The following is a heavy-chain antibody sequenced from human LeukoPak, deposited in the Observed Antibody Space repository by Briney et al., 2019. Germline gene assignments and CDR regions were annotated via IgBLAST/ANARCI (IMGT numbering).Heavy chain of an antibody. CDR2: ISAYNGNT. CDR1: GYTLTSYG. J-gene: IGHJ6*02. D-gene: IGHD1-14*01. V-gene: IGHV1-18*01. CDR3: AREETHHVYYGMDV. Sequence: ASVKVSCKASGYTLTSYGISWVRQAPGQGLEWMGWISAYNGNTNYAQKVQGRVTMTTDTSTSTAYMELRSLRSDDTAVYYCAREETHHVYYGMDVWGQGTMVTVSS.